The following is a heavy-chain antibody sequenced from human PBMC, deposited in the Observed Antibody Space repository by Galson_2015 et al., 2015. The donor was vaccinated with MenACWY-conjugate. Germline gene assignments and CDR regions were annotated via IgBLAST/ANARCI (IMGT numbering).Heavy chain of an antibody. Sequence: SLRLSCAASGFTFSSYAMSWVRQAPGKGLEWVSTISGSGRSTYFADSVKGRFTISRDNSKNTLYLQMNSLRAEDTAVYYCAKDIRGRQDLHYYGMDVWGQGTTVIVSS. CDR3: AKDIRGRQDLHYYGMDV. D-gene: IGHD3-3*02. CDR2: ISGSGRST. J-gene: IGHJ6*02. V-gene: IGHV3-23*01. CDR1: GFTFSSYA.